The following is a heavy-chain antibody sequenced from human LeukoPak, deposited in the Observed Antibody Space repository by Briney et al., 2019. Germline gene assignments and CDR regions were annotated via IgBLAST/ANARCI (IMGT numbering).Heavy chain of an antibody. CDR3: ARVVAGSSGFDY. V-gene: IGHV1-18*01. CDR2: ISAYNGNT. Sequence: ASVKVSCKASGYTFTSYAMHWVRQAPGQRLEWMGWISAYNGNTNYAQKLQGRVTMTTDTSTSTAYMELRSLRSDDTAVYYCARVVAGSSGFDYWGQGTLVTVSS. CDR1: GYTFTSYA. D-gene: IGHD3-10*01. J-gene: IGHJ4*02.